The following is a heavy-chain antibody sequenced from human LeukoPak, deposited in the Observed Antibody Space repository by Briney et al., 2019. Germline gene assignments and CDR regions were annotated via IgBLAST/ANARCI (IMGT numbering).Heavy chain of an antibody. J-gene: IGHJ4*02. D-gene: IGHD3-22*01. CDR2: IKQDGSDK. CDR1: GFTFSSYW. V-gene: IGHV3-7*04. Sequence: GGSLRLSCAASGFTFSSYWMSWVRQAPGKGLERVANIKQDGSDKYYVDSVKGRFTISRDNAKNSLYLQMNSLRAEDTAVYYCARDPYDSSWGLCYFDYWGQGNLVTVSS. CDR3: ARDPYDSSWGLCYFDY.